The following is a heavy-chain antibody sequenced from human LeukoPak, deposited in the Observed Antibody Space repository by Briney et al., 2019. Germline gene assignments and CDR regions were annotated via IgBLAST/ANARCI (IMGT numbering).Heavy chain of an antibody. J-gene: IGHJ4*02. V-gene: IGHV1-2*02. CDR1: GYTFTGYY. D-gene: IGHD6-6*01. CDR2: INPNSGGT. Sequence: ASVKVSCKASGYTFTGYYMHWVRQAPGQGLKWMGWINPNSGGTNYAQKFQGRVTMTRDTSISTAYMELSRLRSDDTAVYYCARIPLYSSSSGSDYWGQGTLVTVSS. CDR3: ARIPLYSSSSGSDY.